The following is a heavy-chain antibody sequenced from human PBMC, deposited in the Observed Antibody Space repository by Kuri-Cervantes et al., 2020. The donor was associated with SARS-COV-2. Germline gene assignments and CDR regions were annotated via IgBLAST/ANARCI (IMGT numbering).Heavy chain of an antibody. V-gene: IGHV4-38-2*02. J-gene: IGHJ6*03. CDR3: ARDLWGSPGYMDV. Sequence: SETLSLTCAVSGYSISSGYYWGWIRQPPGMGLEWIGSIYHSGSTYYNPSLKSRVTISVDTSKNQFSLKLSSVTAADTAVYYCARDLWGSPGYMDVWGKGTTVTVSS. CDR2: IYHSGST. CDR1: GYSISSGYY. D-gene: IGHD3-16*01.